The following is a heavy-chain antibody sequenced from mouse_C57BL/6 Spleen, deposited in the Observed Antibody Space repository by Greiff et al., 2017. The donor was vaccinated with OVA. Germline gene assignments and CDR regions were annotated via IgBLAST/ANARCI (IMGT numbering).Heavy chain of an antibody. CDR1: GYAFSSSW. Sequence: VQLQESGPELVKPGASVKISCKASGYAFSSSWMNWVKQRPGKGLEWIGRIYPGDGDTNYNGKFKGKATLTADKSSSTAYMQLSSLTSEDAAVYFCARVYYSNYGYFDVWGTGTTVTVSS. D-gene: IGHD2-5*01. CDR3: ARVYYSNYGYFDV. CDR2: IYPGDGDT. J-gene: IGHJ1*03. V-gene: IGHV1-82*01.